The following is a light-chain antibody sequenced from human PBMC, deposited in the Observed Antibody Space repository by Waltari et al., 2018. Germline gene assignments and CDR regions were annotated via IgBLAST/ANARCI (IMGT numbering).Light chain of an antibody. CDR1: SGSVSTTYS. CDR2: DTN. J-gene: IGLJ3*02. CDR3: VLSMGSGIWV. Sequence: QTVVTQEPSLSVSPGGTVTLTCGLSSGSVSTTYSPSWYQPAPGQAPRTLIFDTNTRSSGVPDRFSGSILDNKAALTITGAQADDESDYYCVLSMGSGIWVFGGGTKLTVL. V-gene: IGLV8-61*01.